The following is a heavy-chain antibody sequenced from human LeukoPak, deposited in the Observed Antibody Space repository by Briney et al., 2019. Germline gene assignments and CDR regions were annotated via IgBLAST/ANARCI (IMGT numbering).Heavy chain of an antibody. J-gene: IGHJ3*02. V-gene: IGHV1-2*02. CDR2: ITPSGGT. CDR3: ARSYGSGRREVFDI. CDR1: GYTFTSYA. D-gene: IGHD3-10*01. Sequence: ASVKVSCKASGYTFTSYAIHWVRQAPGQGLEWMGWITPSGGTNYPQKFQGRVAITWDTSITTAYMDLSRLTSDDTAVYYCARSYGSGRREVFDIWGQGTRVTVSS.